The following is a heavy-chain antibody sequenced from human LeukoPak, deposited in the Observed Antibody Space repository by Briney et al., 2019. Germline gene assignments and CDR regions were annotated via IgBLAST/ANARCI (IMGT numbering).Heavy chain of an antibody. D-gene: IGHD3-10*01. CDR2: IYYSGST. CDR3: ARGGYGSGSYAFDY. V-gene: IGHV4-31*03. J-gene: IGHJ4*02. Sequence: PSETLSLTCTVSGGSISSGGYYWSWIRQHPGKGLEWIGYIYYSGSTYYNPSLKSRVTISVDTSKNQFSLKLSSVTAADTAVYYCARGGYGSGSYAFDYWGQGTLVTVSS. CDR1: GGSISSGGYY.